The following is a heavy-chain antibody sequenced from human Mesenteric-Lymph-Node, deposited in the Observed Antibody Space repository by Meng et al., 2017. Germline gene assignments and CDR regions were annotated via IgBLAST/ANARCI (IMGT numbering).Heavy chain of an antibody. CDR1: GYIFTVHN. Sequence: QVQLVQSGAEVEKPGASAKVSCKASGYIFTVHNIHWVRQAPGQGLEWMGRISPNSGGTVYAHKFQGRVTMTRDTSITTAYMELSSLRSDDTAVYYCARGFDYWGQGTLVTVSS. V-gene: IGHV1-2*06. CDR2: ISPNSGGT. J-gene: IGHJ4*02. CDR3: ARGFDY.